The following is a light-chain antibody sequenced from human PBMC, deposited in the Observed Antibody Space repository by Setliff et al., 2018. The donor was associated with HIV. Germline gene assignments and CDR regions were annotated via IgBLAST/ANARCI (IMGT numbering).Light chain of an antibody. CDR2: EGR. Sequence: QSVLSQPASVSGSPGQSITISCTGTSSDVGSYNHVSWYQQHPGKAPRLIIYEGRERPSGVSDRFSGSTSGNTASLTISGLQAEDDGDYYCCSYADSTFYSVGTGTKV. V-gene: IGLV2-23*01. J-gene: IGLJ1*01. CDR1: SSDVGSYNH. CDR3: CSYADSTFYS.